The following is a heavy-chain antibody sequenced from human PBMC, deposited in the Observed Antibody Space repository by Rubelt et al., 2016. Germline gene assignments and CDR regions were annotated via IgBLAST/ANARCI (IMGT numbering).Heavy chain of an antibody. D-gene: IGHD3-3*01. J-gene: IGHJ2*01. CDR1: GFTVSSNY. Sequence: GGSLRLSCAASGFTVSSNYMSWVRQAPGKGLEWVSVIYSGGSTYYADSVKGRFTISRDNSKNTLYLQMNSLRAEDTAVYYCASDFWSGYLAGLSPDWYFDLWGRGTLVTVSS. CDR2: IYSGGST. V-gene: IGHV3-66*01. CDR3: ASDFWSGYLAGLSPDWYFDL.